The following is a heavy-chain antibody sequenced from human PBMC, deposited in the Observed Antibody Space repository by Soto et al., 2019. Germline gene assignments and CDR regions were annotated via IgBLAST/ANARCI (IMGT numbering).Heavy chain of an antibody. CDR3: ARGSTMIVAGGLYYFDF. J-gene: IGHJ4*02. D-gene: IGHD3-22*01. Sequence: SAPLSLSCAVYCGSFIGYDCSWILQPPGKGLEWIGEINHSGSTNYNPSLKSRVTISVDTSKNQFSLKLSSVTAADTAVYYCARGSTMIVAGGLYYFDFWGQGTLVTVSS. V-gene: IGHV4-34*01. CDR2: INHSGST. CDR1: CGSFIGYD.